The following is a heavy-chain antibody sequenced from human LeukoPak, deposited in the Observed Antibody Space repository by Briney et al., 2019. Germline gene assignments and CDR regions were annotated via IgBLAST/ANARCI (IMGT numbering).Heavy chain of an antibody. Sequence: GGSLRLSCSASGFTFSSYAMHWVRQAPGKGLEWVAIISYDGSTTHYSNSVKGRSTISRDNSRNTVYLQMNTLRPEDTAVYYCARGHGSGSFLIDHWGQGTLVTVSS. V-gene: IGHV3-30-3*01. CDR3: ARGHGSGSFLIDH. CDR2: ISYDGSTT. J-gene: IGHJ4*02. D-gene: IGHD3-10*01. CDR1: GFTFSSYA.